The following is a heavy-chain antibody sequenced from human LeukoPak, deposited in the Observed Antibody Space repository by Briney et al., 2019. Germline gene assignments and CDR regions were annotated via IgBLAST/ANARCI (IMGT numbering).Heavy chain of an antibody. CDR1: GGSISSYY. CDR2: IYTSGST. V-gene: IGHV4-4*07. D-gene: IGHD6-13*01. CDR3: ARVDPLPGIAAAGEEWFDP. J-gene: IGHJ5*02. Sequence: SETLSLTCTVSGGSISSYYWSWIRQPAGKGLEWIGRIYTSGSTNYNPSLKSRVTMSVDTSKNQFSLKLSSVTAADTAVDHCARVDPLPGIAAAGEEWFDPWGQGTLVTVSS.